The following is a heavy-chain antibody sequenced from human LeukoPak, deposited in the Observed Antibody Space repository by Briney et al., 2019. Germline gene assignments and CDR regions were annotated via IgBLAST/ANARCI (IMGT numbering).Heavy chain of an antibody. CDR3: ARHYCSGGSCYDLYYYMDV. J-gene: IGHJ6*03. CDR1: RYNFTNYW. V-gene: IGHV5-51*01. D-gene: IGHD2-15*01. CDR2: IYPCDSDT. Sequence: GESLKISCKGSRYNFTNYWIAWVRQMPGKGLEWMGIIYPCDSDTRYSPSFQGQVTISADKSISTAYLQWSSLKASDTAMYYCARHYCSGGSCYDLYYYMDVWGKGTTVTVSS.